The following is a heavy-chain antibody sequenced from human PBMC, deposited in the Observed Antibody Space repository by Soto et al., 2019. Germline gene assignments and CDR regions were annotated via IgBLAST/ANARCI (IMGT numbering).Heavy chain of an antibody. D-gene: IGHD6-13*01. CDR2: IDGDGSST. J-gene: IGHJ5*02. Sequence: GGSLRLSCAASGFTFSSHWMHWVRQVPGKGLVWVSRIDGDGSSTNYADSVKGRFTISRDNAKNTLYLQMNSLRAEDTAVYYCALRPATAGFRFAPWGQRTLVTVSS. CDR1: GFTFSSHW. CDR3: ALRPATAGFRFAP. V-gene: IGHV3-74*01.